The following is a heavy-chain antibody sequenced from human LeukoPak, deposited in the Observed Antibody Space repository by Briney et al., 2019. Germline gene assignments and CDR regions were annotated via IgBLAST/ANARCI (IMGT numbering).Heavy chain of an antibody. Sequence: GGSLRLSCAASGFTFSSYAMHWVRQAPGKGLEWVAVISYDGSNKYYADSVKGRFTISRDNSKNTLYPQMNSLRAEDTAVYYCARDFILGVVIMFWFDPWGQGTLVTVSS. D-gene: IGHD3-3*01. J-gene: IGHJ5*02. CDR3: ARDFILGVVIMFWFDP. V-gene: IGHV3-30-3*01. CDR1: GFTFSSYA. CDR2: ISYDGSNK.